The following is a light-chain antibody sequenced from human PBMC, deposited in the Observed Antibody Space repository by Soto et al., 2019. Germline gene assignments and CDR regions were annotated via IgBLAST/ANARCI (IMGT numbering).Light chain of an antibody. CDR2: DAS. Sequence: EIVMTQSPATLSVSLRERVTLSCRASQSVSSYLAWYQQKPGQAPRLLISDASTRATDIPDRFSGSGSGTDFTLTISSLQSTDLAVYYCLQYSTWPPLYTFGQGTELEIK. CDR3: LQYSTWPPLYT. CDR1: QSVSSY. J-gene: IGKJ2*01. V-gene: IGKV3-15*01.